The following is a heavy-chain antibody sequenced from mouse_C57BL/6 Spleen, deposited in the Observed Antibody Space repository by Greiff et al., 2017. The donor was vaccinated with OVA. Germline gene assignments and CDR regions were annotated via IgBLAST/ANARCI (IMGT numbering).Heavy chain of an antibody. Sequence: VQLQQSGAELVRPGTSVKVSCKASGYAFTNYLIEWVKQRPGQGLEWIGVINPGSGGTNYNEKFKGKATLTADKSSSTAYMQLSSLTSEDSAVYCCARMGISITTGVAGDDWGQGTTLTVSS. CDR1: GYAFTNYL. V-gene: IGHV1-54*01. CDR2: INPGSGGT. D-gene: IGHD1-1*01. CDR3: ARMGISITTGVAGDD. J-gene: IGHJ2*01.